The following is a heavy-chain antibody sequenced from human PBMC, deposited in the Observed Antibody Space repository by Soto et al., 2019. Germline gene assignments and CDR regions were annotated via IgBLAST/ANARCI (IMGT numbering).Heavy chain of an antibody. Sequence: PGGSLRLSCAASGFTFSSYAMHWVRQAPGKGLEWVAVISYDGSNKYYADSVKGRFTISRDNSKNTLYLQMNSLRAEDTAVYYCARDPIAAADDYHLDYWGQGTLVTVSS. J-gene: IGHJ4*02. CDR2: ISYDGSNK. D-gene: IGHD6-13*01. CDR1: GFTFSSYA. CDR3: ARDPIAAADDYHLDY. V-gene: IGHV3-30-3*01.